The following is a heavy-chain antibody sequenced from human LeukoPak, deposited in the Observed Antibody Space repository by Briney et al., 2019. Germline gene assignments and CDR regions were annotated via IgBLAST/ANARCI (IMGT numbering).Heavy chain of an antibody. CDR2: ISYDGSNK. CDR1: GFTFSSYG. CDR3: ARSPGTTGY. J-gene: IGHJ4*02. V-gene: IGHV3-30*03. D-gene: IGHD1-7*01. Sequence: GGSLRLSCAASGFTFSSYGMHWVRQAPGKGLEWVAVISYDGSNKYYADSVKGRFIISRDNAKNSLYLQMNSLRAEDTAVYYCARSPGTTGYWGQGTLVTVSS.